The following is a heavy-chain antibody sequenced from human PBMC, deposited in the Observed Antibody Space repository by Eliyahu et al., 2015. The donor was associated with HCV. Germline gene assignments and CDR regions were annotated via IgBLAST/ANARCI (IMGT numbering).Heavy chain of an antibody. CDR2: SVHPLGKV. J-gene: IGHJ6*03. CDR1: GGTFSGYT. Sequence: QVQLVQSGAEVKKPGSSVKVSCKASGGTFSGYTIKLGADGPPGRGLGWGGSVHPLGKVNFAQKFQGRVTITADKSTGTAYMEVSSLRSEDTAVYFCARSISVSGSYQYMDVWGKGTTVTVSS. CDR3: ARSISVSGSYQYMDV. D-gene: IGHD3-10*01. V-gene: IGHV1-69*02.